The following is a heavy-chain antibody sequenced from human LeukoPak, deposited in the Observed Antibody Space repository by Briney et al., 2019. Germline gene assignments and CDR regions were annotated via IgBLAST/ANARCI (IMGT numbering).Heavy chain of an antibody. CDR2: INHNGSEK. V-gene: IGHV3-7*01. CDR3: ARQGLRFLEWLIVDDAFDI. J-gene: IGHJ3*02. CDR1: GFIFTKYG. Sequence: SGGSLRLSCAASGFIFTKYGMNWVRQAPGKGLEWVANINHNGSEKYYVDSVKGRFTISRDNAKNSLYLQMNSLRAEDTAVYYCARQGLRFLEWLIVDDAFDIWGQGTMVTVSS. D-gene: IGHD3-3*01.